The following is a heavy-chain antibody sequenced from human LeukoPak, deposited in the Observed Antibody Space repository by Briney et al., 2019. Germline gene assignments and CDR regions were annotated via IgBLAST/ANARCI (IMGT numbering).Heavy chain of an antibody. CDR1: GFALSNYW. J-gene: IGHJ4*02. V-gene: IGHV3-74*01. CDR3: ARDQFFDY. Sequence: GGSLRLSCAGSGFALSNYWMHWVRQAPGKGLVWLSRTYIDGSSPSYADSVKGRFTISRDNAKNTLYLQMNSLRDEDTAVYYCARDQFFDYWGQGTLVTVSS. CDR2: TYIDGSSP.